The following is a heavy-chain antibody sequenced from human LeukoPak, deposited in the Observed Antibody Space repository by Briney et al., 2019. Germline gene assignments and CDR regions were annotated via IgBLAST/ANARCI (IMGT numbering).Heavy chain of an antibody. Sequence: ASVKVSCEASGYTFTSYDINWVRQATGQGLEWMGWMNPNSGNTGYAQKFQGRVTMTRNTSISTAYMELSSLRSEDTAVYYCARAARRMMVRGVIVYWFDPWGQGTLVTVSS. CDR2: MNPNSGNT. D-gene: IGHD3-10*01. CDR1: GYTFTSYD. CDR3: ARAARRMMVRGVIVYWFDP. V-gene: IGHV1-8*01. J-gene: IGHJ5*02.